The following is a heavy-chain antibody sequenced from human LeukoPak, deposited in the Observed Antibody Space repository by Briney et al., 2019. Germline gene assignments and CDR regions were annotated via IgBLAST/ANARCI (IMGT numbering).Heavy chain of an antibody. CDR1: GFSFSFYA. CDR3: ARDSSGWSKDY. V-gene: IGHV3-23*01. D-gene: IGHD6-19*01. CDR2: ISGSGGST. J-gene: IGHJ4*02. Sequence: GGSLRLSCAASGFSFSFYAMTWVRQAPGKGLEWVSTISGSGGSTYCADSVKGRFTISRDNSKNTLYLQMNSLRVDDTAVYYCARDSSGWSKDYWGQGTLVTVSS.